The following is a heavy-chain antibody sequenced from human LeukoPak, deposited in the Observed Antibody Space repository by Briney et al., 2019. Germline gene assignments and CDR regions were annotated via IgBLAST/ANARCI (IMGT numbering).Heavy chain of an antibody. CDR1: GGTFTSYA. CDR3: ALGDDSSGYCFDY. J-gene: IGHJ4*02. CDR2: IIPIFGTA. Sequence: SVKVSCKASGGTFTSYAISWVRQAPGQGLEWMGGIIPIFGTANYAQKFQGRVTITADESTSTAYMELSSLRSEDTAVYYCALGDDSSGYCFDYWGQGALVTVSS. V-gene: IGHV1-69*13. D-gene: IGHD3-22*01.